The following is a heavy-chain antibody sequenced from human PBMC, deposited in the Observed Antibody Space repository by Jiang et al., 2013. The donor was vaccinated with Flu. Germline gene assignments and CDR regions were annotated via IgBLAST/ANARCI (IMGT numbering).Heavy chain of an antibody. CDR1: GGSISSSRYY. J-gene: IGHJ6*02. D-gene: IGHD2-15*01. CDR3: ARHNYCSGANCDRDRDRYYYYGMDV. CDR2: IYYTGAP. V-gene: IGHV4-39*01. Sequence: SLTCTVSGGSISSSRYYWAWIRQPPGKGLEWLGTIYYTGAPWYNPSLKSRVTVSVDTSKNQFSLKLTSVTPADTAVYYCARHNYCSGANCDRDRDRYYYYGMDVWGQGTTVTVS.